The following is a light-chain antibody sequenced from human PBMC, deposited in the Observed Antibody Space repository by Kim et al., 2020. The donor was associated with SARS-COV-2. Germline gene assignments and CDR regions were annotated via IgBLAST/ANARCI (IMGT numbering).Light chain of an antibody. J-gene: IGLJ3*02. CDR2: RDP. CDR3: QVWASSTVV. Sequence: RGQTARITGGGNNMGRINVHGFQKKPGRPPVLLIYRDPTRPSGTPERFSGSNSGNTATLTISRAQAGDEADYYCQVWASSTVVFGGGTKLTVL. V-gene: IGLV3-9*01. CDR1: NMGRIN.